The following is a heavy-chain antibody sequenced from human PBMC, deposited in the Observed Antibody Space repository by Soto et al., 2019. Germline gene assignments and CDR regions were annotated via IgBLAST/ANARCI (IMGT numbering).Heavy chain of an antibody. CDR3: ARREGSSVAGKAFDP. J-gene: IGHJ5*02. Sequence: SETLSLTCTVSGGSISSSSYYWGWIRQPPGKGLEWIGSIYYSGGTYYNPSLKSRVTISVDTSKNQFSLKLSSVTAADTAVYYCARREGSSVAGKAFDPWGQGTLVTVSS. V-gene: IGHV4-39*01. D-gene: IGHD6-25*01. CDR1: GGSISSSSYY. CDR2: IYYSGGT.